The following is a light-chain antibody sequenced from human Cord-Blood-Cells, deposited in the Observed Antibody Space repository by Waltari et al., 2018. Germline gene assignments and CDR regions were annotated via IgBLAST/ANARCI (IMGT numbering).Light chain of an antibody. CDR2: AAS. V-gene: IGKV1-39*01. Sequence: DLQMPQSPSSLSASVGDRVTITCRASQSISSYLNWYQQKPGKAPKLLIYAASSLQSGVPSRFSGRGSGTYFTLTISSLQPEDFATYYCQQSYSTLFTFGPGTKVDIK. CDR3: QQSYSTLFT. CDR1: QSISSY. J-gene: IGKJ3*01.